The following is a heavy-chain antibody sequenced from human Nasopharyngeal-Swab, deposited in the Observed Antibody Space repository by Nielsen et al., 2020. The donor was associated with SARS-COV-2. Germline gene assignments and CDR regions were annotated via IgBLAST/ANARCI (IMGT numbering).Heavy chain of an antibody. CDR2: IYTSGST. CDR3: ARGRYDILTGLLWFDP. D-gene: IGHD3-9*01. V-gene: IGHV4-61*02. J-gene: IGHJ5*02. Sequence: SETLSLTCTVSGGSISSGGYYWSWIRQPAGKGLEWIGRIYTSGSTNYNPSLKSRVTISVDTSKNQFSLKLSSVTAADTAVYYCARGRYDILTGLLWFDPWGQGTLVTVSS. CDR1: GGSISSGGYY.